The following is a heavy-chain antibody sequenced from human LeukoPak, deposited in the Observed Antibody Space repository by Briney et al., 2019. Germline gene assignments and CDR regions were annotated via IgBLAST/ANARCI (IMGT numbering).Heavy chain of an antibody. CDR3: SYYYGMDV. V-gene: IGHV3-30-3*01. CDR2: ISYDGSNK. J-gene: IGHJ6*02. Sequence: GGSLRLSCAASGFTFSSYAMRWVRQAPGKGLEWVAVISYDGSNKYYADSVKGRFTISRDNSKNTLYLQMNSLRAEDTAVYYCSYYYGMDVWGQGTTVTVSS. CDR1: GFTFSSYA.